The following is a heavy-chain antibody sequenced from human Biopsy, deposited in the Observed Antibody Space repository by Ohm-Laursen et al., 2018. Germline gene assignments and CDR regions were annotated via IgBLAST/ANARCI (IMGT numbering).Heavy chain of an antibody. J-gene: IGHJ3*01. D-gene: IGHD3-3*01. CDR3: AAFLPT. Sequence: SLRLSCSASGFTFSNAWMSWVRQVPGTGLEWVGRIKSKIDGGTADYAAPVKGRFSISRDDSKNTLYLQMNELKTEDTALYYCAAFLPTGGQGTMATVPS. V-gene: IGHV3-15*01. CDR2: IKSKIDGGTA. CDR1: GFTFSNAW.